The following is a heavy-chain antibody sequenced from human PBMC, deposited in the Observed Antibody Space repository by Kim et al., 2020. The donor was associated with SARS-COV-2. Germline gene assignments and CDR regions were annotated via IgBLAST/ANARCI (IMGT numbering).Heavy chain of an antibody. CDR3: ARDFADYYDSSGPQPDDAFDI. Sequence: SVKVSCKASGGTFSSYAISWVRQAPGQGLEWMGGIIPIFGTANYAQKFQGRVTITADESTSTAYMELSSLRSEDTAVYYCARDFADYYDSSGPQPDDAFDIWGQGTMVTVSS. CDR2: IIPIFGTA. J-gene: IGHJ3*02. CDR1: GGTFSSYA. V-gene: IGHV1-69*13. D-gene: IGHD3-22*01.